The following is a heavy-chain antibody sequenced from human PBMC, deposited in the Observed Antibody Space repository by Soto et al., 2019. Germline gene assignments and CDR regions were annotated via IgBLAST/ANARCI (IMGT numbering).Heavy chain of an antibody. CDR2: ITYDGSNK. J-gene: IGHJ4*02. Sequence: GGSLRLSCTASGFTFSDYSMNWVRQAPGKGLEWVAVITYDGSNKYYADSVKGRFTISRDNSKNTLYLQMNSLRAEDTAVYYCARVSNKGIAVAPTPPVYWGQGTLVTVSS. CDR3: ARVSNKGIAVAPTPPVY. V-gene: IGHV3-30*03. CDR1: GFTFSDYS. D-gene: IGHD6-19*01.